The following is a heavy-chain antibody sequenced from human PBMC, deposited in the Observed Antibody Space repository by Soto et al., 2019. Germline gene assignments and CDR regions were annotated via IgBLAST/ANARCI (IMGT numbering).Heavy chain of an antibody. J-gene: IGHJ4*02. V-gene: IGHV5-51*01. Sequence: PGESLKISCKGSGYSFSSYGIDWVRQMPGKGLEWMGIIYPGDSDTRYSPSFQGQVTISADKSISTAYLQWSSLQASDTAMYYCARRSSGSYQFYSDYWGQGTLVTVS. CDR2: IYPGDSDT. D-gene: IGHD1-26*01. CDR1: GYSFSSYG. CDR3: ARRSSGSYQFYSDY.